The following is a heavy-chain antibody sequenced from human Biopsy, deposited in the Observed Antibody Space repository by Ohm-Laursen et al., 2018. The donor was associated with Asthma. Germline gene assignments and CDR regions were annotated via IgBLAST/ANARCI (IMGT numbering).Heavy chain of an antibody. V-gene: IGHV3-30*03. CDR3: ARGQEDRGSDALES. Sequence: SLRLSCAASGFVFSRARMHWVRQAPGKGLEWVAAVSSEGHSTSYDDSVKGRFTISRDNSKSRLFLQMDSLRVADSAVYYYARGQEDRGSDALESWGQGEKVAVSS. CDR1: GFVFSRAR. D-gene: IGHD1-1*01. J-gene: IGHJ3*02. CDR2: VSSEGHST.